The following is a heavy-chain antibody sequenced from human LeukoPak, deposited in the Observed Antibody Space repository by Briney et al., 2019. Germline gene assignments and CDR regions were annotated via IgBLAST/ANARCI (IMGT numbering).Heavy chain of an antibody. CDR3: AKGSRNSRPYYFDF. D-gene: IGHD1-14*01. CDR1: GFTFNSYA. Sequence: GGSLRLSCAASGFTFNSYAMSWVRQAPGKVLEWVSAITGSGDDTYHADSVKGRFTISRDNSKNTLYLQMYSLRAEDTAVYYCAKGSRNSRPYYFDFWGQGTLVTVS. V-gene: IGHV3-23*01. CDR2: ITGSGDDT. J-gene: IGHJ4*02.